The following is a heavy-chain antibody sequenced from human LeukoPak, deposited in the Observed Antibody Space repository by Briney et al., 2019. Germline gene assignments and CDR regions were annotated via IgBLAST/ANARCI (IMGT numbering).Heavy chain of an antibody. CDR3: ARDLPVVGAPGFDY. V-gene: IGHV3-7*01. CDR1: GFTLSSYW. Sequence: GGSLRLSCAASGFTLSSYWMSWVRQAPGKGLEWVANIKQDGSEKLHVDSLKGRFTISRDNAKNSLYLQMNSLRAEDTAVYYCARDLPVVGAPGFDYWGQGALVTVSS. D-gene: IGHD1-26*01. J-gene: IGHJ4*02. CDR2: IKQDGSEK.